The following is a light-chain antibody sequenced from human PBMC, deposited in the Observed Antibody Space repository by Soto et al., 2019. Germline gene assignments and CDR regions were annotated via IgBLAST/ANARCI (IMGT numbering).Light chain of an antibody. V-gene: IGLV2-11*01. Sequence: QSALTQPRSVSGSHGQSVTISCTGTSTDVGASNNVSWYQQLPGRAPKLMIYDVSERPSGVPDRFSGSKSGNTASLTISGLHADDEADYYCCSYAVTFYVFGTGTKLTVL. CDR2: DVS. CDR3: CSYAVTFYV. J-gene: IGLJ1*01. CDR1: STDVGASNN.